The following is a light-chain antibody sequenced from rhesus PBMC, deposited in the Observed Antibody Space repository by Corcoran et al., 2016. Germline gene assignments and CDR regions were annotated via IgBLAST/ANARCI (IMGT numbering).Light chain of an antibody. Sequence: DIQMTQSPSSLSASVGDRVTITCRASENVNNYINWYQQKPGKAPKLLLYKASTLQSGVPSRFPGSGSWTVYTFPISSLQSEDVATYSCQHNYDNPRTFGQGTKVEIK. CDR2: KAS. V-gene: IGKV1-74*01. CDR1: ENVNNY. J-gene: IGKJ1*01. CDR3: QHNYDNPRT.